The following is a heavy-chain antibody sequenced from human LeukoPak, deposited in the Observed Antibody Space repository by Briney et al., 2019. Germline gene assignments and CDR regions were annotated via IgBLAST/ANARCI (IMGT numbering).Heavy chain of an antibody. D-gene: IGHD6-19*01. V-gene: IGHV4-39*01. CDR1: GGSISSSSYY. CDR3: ARHAGYSSGWYQELDY. CDR2: IYYSGST. J-gene: IGHJ4*02. Sequence: SETLSLTCTVSGGSISSSSYYWGWIRQPPGKGLEWIGSIYYSGSTYYNPSLKSRVTISVDTSKNQFSLKLSSVTAADTAVYYCARHAGYSSGWYQELDYWGQGTLVTVSS.